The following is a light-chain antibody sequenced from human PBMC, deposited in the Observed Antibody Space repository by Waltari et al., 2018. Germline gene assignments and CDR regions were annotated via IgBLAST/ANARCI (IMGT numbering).Light chain of an antibody. CDR3: ISYTSTGTVWV. CDR1: SRSVGGYNY. CDR2: EVT. J-gene: IGLJ3*02. V-gene: IGLV2-14*01. Sequence: QSALTQPASVSGSPGQSITLSCTGTSRSVGGYNYASWYQQEPGKAPKRMIYEVTNRASGVSNRFSGSKSGNTASLTISGLQAEDEADYYCISYTSTGTVWVFGGGTKLTVL.